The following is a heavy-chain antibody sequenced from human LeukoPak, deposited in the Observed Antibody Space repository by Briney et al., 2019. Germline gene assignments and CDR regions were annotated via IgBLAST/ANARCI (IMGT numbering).Heavy chain of an antibody. CDR1: GGSISSYSHY. CDR2: NYDSRCI. CDR3: ASGSYVWGSYRYTVYCFDG. V-gene: IGHV4-39*01. D-gene: IGHD3-16*02. Sequence: SETLSLTCTVSGGSISSYSHYWGWNRQPPGKGLEWIVCNYDSRCINYNPSLKSRVTFSVDTSKSQFSLKLSSVTAADTAVYYCASGSYVWGSYRYTVYCFDGWGQGTLVTVSS. J-gene: IGHJ5*02.